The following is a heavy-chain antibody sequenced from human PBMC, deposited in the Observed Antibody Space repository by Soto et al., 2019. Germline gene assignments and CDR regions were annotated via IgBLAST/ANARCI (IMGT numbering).Heavy chain of an antibody. CDR1: GVKFSPVS. CDR3: ARVAY. V-gene: IGHV3-21*01. CDR2: ISSGRSDT. Sequence: GPLRLWYEALGVKFSPVSMNWVRQVPGKGLEWVAYISSGRSDTWYADSVKGRFIISRDNAQNSLFFQLHTLRPEDTAMYYRARVAYWAPGAQLTV. J-gene: IGHJ4*02.